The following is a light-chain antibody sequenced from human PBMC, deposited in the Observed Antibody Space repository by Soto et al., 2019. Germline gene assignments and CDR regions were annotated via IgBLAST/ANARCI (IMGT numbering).Light chain of an antibody. V-gene: IGKV3-11*01. J-gene: IGKJ5*01. CDR3: QQYGYSPIT. CDR2: DAS. CDR1: QSVSSY. Sequence: EIVLTQSPATLSLSPGERATLSCRSSQSVSSYLAWYQHKPGQAPRLLIFDASNRATGIPARFSGSGSGTDFTLTIDGLEPEDFVVYYCQQYGYSPITFGQGTRLE.